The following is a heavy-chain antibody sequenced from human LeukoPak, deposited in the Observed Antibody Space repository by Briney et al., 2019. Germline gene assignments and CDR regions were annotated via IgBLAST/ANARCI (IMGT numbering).Heavy chain of an antibody. D-gene: IGHD5-18*01. CDR1: GYSFTSYC. CDR2: IYPGDSDT. CDR3: ARGDTAMVTDY. Sequence: GESLKISCKGFGYSFTSYCIGWVRQMPGKGLEWMGIIYPGDSDTRYSPSFQGQVTISADKSISTAYLQWSSLKASDTAMDYCARGDTAMVTDYWGQGTLVTVSS. J-gene: IGHJ4*02. V-gene: IGHV5-51*01.